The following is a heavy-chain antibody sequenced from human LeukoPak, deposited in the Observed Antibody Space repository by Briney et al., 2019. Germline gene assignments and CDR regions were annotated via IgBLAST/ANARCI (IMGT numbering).Heavy chain of an antibody. CDR1: GFTFSSYS. D-gene: IGHD3-3*01. Sequence: KSGGSLRLSCAASGFTFSSYSMNWVRQAPGKGLEWVSSISSSSSYIYYADSVKGRFTISRDNAKNSLYLQMNSLRAEDTAVYYCARVTAITIFGVVTDNWFDPWGQGTLVTVSS. V-gene: IGHV3-21*01. CDR3: ARVTAITIFGVVTDNWFDP. CDR2: ISSSSSYI. J-gene: IGHJ5*02.